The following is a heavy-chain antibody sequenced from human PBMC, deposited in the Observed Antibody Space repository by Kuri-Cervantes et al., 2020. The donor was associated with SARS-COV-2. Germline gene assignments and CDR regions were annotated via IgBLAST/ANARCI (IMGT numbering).Heavy chain of an antibody. CDR2: IVVGSGNT. Sequence: SVKVSCKASGFTFTSSAVQWVRQARGQRLEWIGWIVVGSGNTNYAQKFQGRVTITADESTSTAYMELSSLRSEDTAVYYCARLVRGVRSWFDPWGQGTLVTVSS. CDR1: GFTFTSSA. J-gene: IGHJ5*02. CDR3: ARLVRGVRSWFDP. V-gene: IGHV1-58*01. D-gene: IGHD3-10*01.